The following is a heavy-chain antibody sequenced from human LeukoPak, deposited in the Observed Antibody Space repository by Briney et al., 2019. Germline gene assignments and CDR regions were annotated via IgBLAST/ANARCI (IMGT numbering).Heavy chain of an antibody. CDR2: INPNSGGT. J-gene: IGHJ4*02. CDR3: ATIGLYGSGSPFDY. D-gene: IGHD3-10*01. Sequence: GASVKVSCKASGYTFTSYGISWVRQAPGQGLEWMGWINPNSGGTNYAQKFQGRVTMTRDTSISTAYMELSRLRSDDTAVYYCATIGLYGSGSPFDYWGQGTLVTVSS. V-gene: IGHV1-2*02. CDR1: GYTFTSYG.